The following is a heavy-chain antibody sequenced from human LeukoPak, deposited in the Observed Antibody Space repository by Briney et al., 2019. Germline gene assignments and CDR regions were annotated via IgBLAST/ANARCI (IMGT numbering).Heavy chain of an antibody. J-gene: IGHJ5*02. Sequence: SETLSLTCTVSGGSISSYYWSWIRQPAGKGLEWIGYIYYSGSTYYNPSLKSRVTISVDTSKNQFSLKLSSVTAADTAVYYCAREMNHVVPAATWRWFDPWGQGTLVTVSS. CDR2: IYYSGST. CDR1: GGSISSYY. CDR3: AREMNHVVPAATWRWFDP. D-gene: IGHD2-2*01. V-gene: IGHV4-59*06.